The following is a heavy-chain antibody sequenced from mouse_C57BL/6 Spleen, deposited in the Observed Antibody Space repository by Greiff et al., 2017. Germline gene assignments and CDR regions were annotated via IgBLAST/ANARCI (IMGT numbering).Heavy chain of an antibody. J-gene: IGHJ4*01. Sequence: VQLQQSGPELVKPGASVKISCKASGYAFSSSWMNWVKQRPGKGLEWIGRIYPGDGDTNSNGKFKGKATLTADKSSSTAYMQLSSLTSEDSAVYFCARQDSSGYRAMDYWGQGTSVTVSS. V-gene: IGHV1-82*01. CDR1: GYAFSSSW. D-gene: IGHD3-2*02. CDR3: ARQDSSGYRAMDY. CDR2: IYPGDGDT.